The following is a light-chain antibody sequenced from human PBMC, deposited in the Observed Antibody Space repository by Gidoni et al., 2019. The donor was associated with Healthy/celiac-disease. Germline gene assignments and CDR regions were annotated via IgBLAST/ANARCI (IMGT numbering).Light chain of an antibody. Sequence: QSALTQPASVSGSPGPAITISCPGTSSDVGGYNYVSWYQQHPGKAPKLMSYDVSNRPSGVSNRFSGSKSGNTASLTISGLQAEDEADYYCSSYTSSSTVVFGGGTKLTVL. V-gene: IGLV2-14*03. CDR3: SSYTSSSTVV. CDR1: SSDVGGYNY. CDR2: DVS. J-gene: IGLJ2*01.